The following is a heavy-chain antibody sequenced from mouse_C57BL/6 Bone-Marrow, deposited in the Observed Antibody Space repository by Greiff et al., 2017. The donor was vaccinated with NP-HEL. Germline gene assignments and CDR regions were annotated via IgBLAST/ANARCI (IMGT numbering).Heavy chain of an antibody. CDR1: GYTFTDYY. D-gene: IGHD3-2*02. CDR2: INPNNGGT. V-gene: IGHV1-26*01. Sequence: EVQLQQSGPELVKPGASVKISCKASGYTFTDYYMNWVKQSHGKSLEWIGDINPNNGGTSYNQKFKGKATLTVDKSSSTAYMELRSLTSEDSAVYYCGRQLRLAWFAYWVQGTLVTVSA. CDR3: GRQLRLAWFAY. J-gene: IGHJ3*01.